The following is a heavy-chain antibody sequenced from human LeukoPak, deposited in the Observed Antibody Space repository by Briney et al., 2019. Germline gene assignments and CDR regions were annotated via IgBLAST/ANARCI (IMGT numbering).Heavy chain of an antibody. D-gene: IGHD2-15*01. V-gene: IGHV1-69*02. CDR2: IIPILGIA. J-gene: IGHJ4*02. Sequence: ASVSVSCKGSAGTFSSYTISWVRQRPGQGLEWKGRIIPILGIANYAQKFQGRVTITADKSTSTAYMELSGLRSEDTAVYYCARPVAAIRKPLVYWGQGTLVTVSS. CDR3: ARPVAAIRKPLVY. CDR1: AGTFSSYT.